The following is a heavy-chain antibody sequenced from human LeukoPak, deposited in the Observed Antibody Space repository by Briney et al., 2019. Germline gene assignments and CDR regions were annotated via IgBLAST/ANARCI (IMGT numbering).Heavy chain of an antibody. CDR3: ARDVRYASGWSTPES. D-gene: IGHD6-19*01. J-gene: IGHJ5*02. V-gene: IGHV4-4*07. Sequence: KPSETLSLTCTVSGGSIINHYWSWIRQPAGKGLEWIGRIYSSGSANYSPSLTSRVSMSIDTSNNHFSLNLTSVSAADTALYFCARDVRYASGWSTPESWGQGTLVTVSS. CDR1: GGSIINHY. CDR2: IYSSGSA.